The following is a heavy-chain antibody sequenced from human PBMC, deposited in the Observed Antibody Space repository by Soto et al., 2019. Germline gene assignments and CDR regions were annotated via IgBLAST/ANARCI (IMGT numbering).Heavy chain of an antibody. CDR3: AKGPSLNGDRY. V-gene: IGHV3-23*01. Sequence: PGGSLRLSCSASGFNFRDFGMHWVRQAPGKGLEWVSAIRVSGGSTYYADSVKGRFTISRDNSKNTLYLQMNSLRAEDTAVYYCAKGPSLNGDRYWGQGTLVTVSS. J-gene: IGHJ4*02. D-gene: IGHD4-17*01. CDR1: GFNFRDFG. CDR2: IRVSGGST.